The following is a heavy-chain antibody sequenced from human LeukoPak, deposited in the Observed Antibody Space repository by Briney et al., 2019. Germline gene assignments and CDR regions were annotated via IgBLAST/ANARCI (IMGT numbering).Heavy chain of an antibody. CDR3: ARMSTVTSPFDY. J-gene: IGHJ4*02. V-gene: IGHV1-69*02. CDR1: GGTFSSYT. D-gene: IGHD4-11*01. CDR2: IIPILGIA. Sequence: ASVKVSCKXSGGTFSSYTINWVRQAPGQGLEWMGRIIPILGIANYPQKFQGRVTITADKPTSTAYMELSSLRSEDTAVYYCARMSTVTSPFDYWGQGTLVTVSS.